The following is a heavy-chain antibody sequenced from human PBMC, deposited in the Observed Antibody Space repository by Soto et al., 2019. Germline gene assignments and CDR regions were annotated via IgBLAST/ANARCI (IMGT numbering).Heavy chain of an antibody. CDR2: ISAYNGNT. CDR3: ARDIPYYDYVWGSYRPKDY. J-gene: IGHJ4*02. CDR1: GYTFTSYG. D-gene: IGHD3-16*02. Sequence: QVQLVQSGAEVKKPGASGTVSCKASGYTFTSYGISWVRQAPGQGLEWMGWISAYNGNTNYAQKLQGRGTMTTDTATGRAYMELRILRSDDTAVYYCARDIPYYDYVWGSYRPKDYWGQGTLVTVSS. V-gene: IGHV1-18*01.